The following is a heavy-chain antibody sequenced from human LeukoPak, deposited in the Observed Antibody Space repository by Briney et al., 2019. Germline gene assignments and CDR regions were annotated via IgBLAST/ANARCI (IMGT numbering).Heavy chain of an antibody. D-gene: IGHD1-26*01. Sequence: GSSLRLSCAASGFTFSDYGIHWVRQAPGKGLEWVSAISGSGGSTYYADSVKGRFTISRDNSKNTLYLQMNSLRAEDTAVYYCAKAPYILPEYHSGSYSYFDYWGQGTLVTVSS. CDR2: ISGSGGST. CDR1: GFTFSDYG. J-gene: IGHJ4*02. CDR3: AKAPYILPEYHSGSYSYFDY. V-gene: IGHV3-23*01.